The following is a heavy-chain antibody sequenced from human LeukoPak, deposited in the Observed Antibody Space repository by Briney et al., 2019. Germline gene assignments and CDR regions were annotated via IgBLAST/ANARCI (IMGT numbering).Heavy chain of an antibody. J-gene: IGHJ4*02. V-gene: IGHV4-39*01. CDR2: IYYSRST. CDR3: ARRTQIAAAGMAFDY. D-gene: IGHD6-13*01. CDR1: GCSISSSSYY. Sequence: SETLSLTCTVSGCSISSSSYYWGWIPQPPGKGLEWIVSIYYSRSTYYNPSLKSRVTISVDTSKNQFSLKLSSVTAADTVVYYCARRTQIAAAGMAFDYWGQGTLVTVSS.